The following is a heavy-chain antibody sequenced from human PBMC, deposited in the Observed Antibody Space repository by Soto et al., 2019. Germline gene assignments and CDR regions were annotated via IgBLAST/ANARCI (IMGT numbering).Heavy chain of an antibody. J-gene: IGHJ6*02. CDR1: GFNFDDFA. Sequence: GGSLRLSCAASGFNFDDFAMHWVRRAPGKGLEWVSGISWEGGSIGYADSVKGRFIISRDNSKNTLYLQMNSLRAEDTAVYYCAKGPSATASALYYYYVMDVWGQGTTVTVSS. V-gene: IGHV3-9*01. D-gene: IGHD2-21*02. CDR2: ISWEGGSI. CDR3: AKGPSATASALYYYYVMDV.